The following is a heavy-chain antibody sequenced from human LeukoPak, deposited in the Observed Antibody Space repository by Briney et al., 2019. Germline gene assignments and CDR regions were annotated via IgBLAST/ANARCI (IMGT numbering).Heavy chain of an antibody. CDR3: ARSSSSWYTGWFDP. CDR1: GGSISSSGYY. J-gene: IGHJ5*02. Sequence: SETLSLTCTVSGGSISSSGYYWGWIRQPPGKGLEWIGSIYNSGSTYYNPSLKSRVTISVDMSKNQFSLKLISVTAADTAVYYCARSSSSWYTGWFDPWGQGTLVTVSS. D-gene: IGHD6-13*01. V-gene: IGHV4-39*01. CDR2: IYNSGST.